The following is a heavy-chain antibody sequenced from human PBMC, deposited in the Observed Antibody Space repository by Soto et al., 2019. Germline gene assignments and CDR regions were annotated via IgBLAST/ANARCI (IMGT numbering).Heavy chain of an antibody. CDR2: ISYDGSNK. D-gene: IGHD2-15*01. CDR3: ARGVVVAAISRYYYYGMDV. J-gene: IGHJ6*02. CDR1: GFTFSSYA. Sequence: QVQLVESGGGVVQPGRSLRLSCAASGFTFSSYAMHWVRQAPGKGLEWVAVISYDGSNKYYADSVKGRFTISRDNSKNTLYLQMNSLRAEYTAVYYCARGVVVAAISRYYYYGMDVWGQGTTVTVSS. V-gene: IGHV3-30-3*01.